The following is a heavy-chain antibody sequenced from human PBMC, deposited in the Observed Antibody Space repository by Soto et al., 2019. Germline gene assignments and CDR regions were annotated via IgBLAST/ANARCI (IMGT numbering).Heavy chain of an antibody. V-gene: IGHV3-30*03. Sequence: PVGSLRLSCAASGFTFSSYGMHWVRQAPGKVLEWVAVISYDGSNKYYADSVKGRFTISRDNSKNTLYLQMNSLRAEDTAVYYCARAIPFRGTWELLLHPVDYWGQGTLVTVSS. CDR2: ISYDGSNK. CDR1: GFTFSSYG. D-gene: IGHD1-26*01. CDR3: ARAIPFRGTWELLLHPVDY. J-gene: IGHJ4*02.